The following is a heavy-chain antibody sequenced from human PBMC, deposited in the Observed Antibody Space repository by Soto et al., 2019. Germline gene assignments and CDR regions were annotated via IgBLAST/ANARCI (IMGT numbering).Heavy chain of an antibody. J-gene: IGHJ4*02. CDR3: ASLLIAGDFDY. Sequence: GGSLRLSCAASGFTFSSYGRHWVRQAPGKGLEWVAVMWYDGSNKYYADSVKGRFTISRDNSKTTLYLQMNSLRAEDTAVYYCASLLIAGDFDYWGQGTLVTVSS. CDR2: MWYDGSNK. V-gene: IGHV3-33*01. CDR1: GFTFSSYG. D-gene: IGHD6-13*01.